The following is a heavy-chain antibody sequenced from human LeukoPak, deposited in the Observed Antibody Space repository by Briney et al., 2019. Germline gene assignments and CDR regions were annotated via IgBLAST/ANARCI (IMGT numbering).Heavy chain of an antibody. CDR3: ARFPYDSSGYKGPFDY. CDR1: GYIFTSYW. CDR2: IYPGDSDT. D-gene: IGHD3-22*01. J-gene: IGHJ4*02. Sequence: GESLKISCKGSGYIFTSYWIGWVRQMPGKGLEWMGIIYPGDSDTRYSPSFQGQVTISADKSISTAYLQWSSLKASDTAMYYCARFPYDSSGYKGPFDYWGQGTLVTVSS. V-gene: IGHV5-51*01.